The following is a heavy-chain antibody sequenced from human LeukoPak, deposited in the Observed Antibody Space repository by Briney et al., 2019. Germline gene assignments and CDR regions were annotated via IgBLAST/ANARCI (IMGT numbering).Heavy chain of an antibody. CDR2: IYYSGCN. CDR1: GGSISSYY. D-gene: IGHD3-22*01. CDR3: ARATGSGYYYGY. V-gene: IGHV4-59*01. J-gene: IGHJ4*02. Sequence: SETLSVTCTVCGGSISSYYWSWLRQPPGKGLEWLGYIYYSGCNNYNRSLKSRVTISVDTPKNQFSLKLSSVTAADPAVYYCARATGSGYYYGYWGQGTLVTVPS.